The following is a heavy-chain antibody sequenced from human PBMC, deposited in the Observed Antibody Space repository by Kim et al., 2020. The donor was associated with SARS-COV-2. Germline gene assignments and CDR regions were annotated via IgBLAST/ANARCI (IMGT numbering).Heavy chain of an antibody. D-gene: IGHD6-19*01. Sequence: SVKVSCKASGGTFSSYAISWVRQAPGQGLEWMGGIIPIFGTANYAQKFQGRVTITADESTSTAYMELSSLRSEDTAVYYCARVGGGWSLWYFDLWGRGTLVTVSS. CDR3: ARVGGGWSLWYFDL. CDR1: GGTFSSYA. V-gene: IGHV1-69*13. J-gene: IGHJ2*01. CDR2: IIPIFGTA.